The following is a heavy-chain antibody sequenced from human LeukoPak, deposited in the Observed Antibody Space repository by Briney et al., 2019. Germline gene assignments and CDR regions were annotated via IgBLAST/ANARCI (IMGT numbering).Heavy chain of an antibody. CDR3: ARDHWGYYFDY. J-gene: IGHJ4*02. CDR2: ISSSSSYI. V-gene: IGHV3-21*01. CDR1: GFTFSSYW. Sequence: GGSLRLSCAASGFTFSSYWMHWVRQAPGKGLEWVSSISSSSSYIYYADSVKGRFTISRDNAKNSLYLQMNSLRAEDTAVYYCARDHWGYYFDYWGQGTLVTVSS. D-gene: IGHD3-16*01.